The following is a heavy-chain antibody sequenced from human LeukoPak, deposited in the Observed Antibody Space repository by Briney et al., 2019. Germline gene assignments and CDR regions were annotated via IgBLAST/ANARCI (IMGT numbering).Heavy chain of an antibody. CDR2: IYPGDSDT. CDR1: GYSFTSYW. D-gene: IGHD1-26*01. CDR3: ARQGGSYYGHFDY. J-gene: IGHJ4*02. Sequence: GEPLKISCKGSGYSFTSYWCGWVRQMPGKGLEGMGIIYPGDSDTRYSPSSQGQVTISADKSISTAYLQWSSLKASDTAVYYCARQGGSYYGHFDYWGQGTLVTVSS. V-gene: IGHV5-51*01.